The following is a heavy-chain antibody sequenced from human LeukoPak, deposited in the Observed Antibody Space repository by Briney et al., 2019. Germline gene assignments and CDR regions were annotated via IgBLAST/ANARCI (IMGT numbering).Heavy chain of an antibody. V-gene: IGHV3-23*01. J-gene: IGHJ4*02. Sequence: PGGSLRLSCAASGFTSSSYAMSWVRQAPGKGLEWVSAISGSGGSTYYADSVKGRFTISRDNSKNTLYLQMNSLRAEDTAVYYCAKDPLHSSGWTPFFDYWGQGTLVTVSS. D-gene: IGHD6-19*01. CDR1: GFTSSSYA. CDR2: ISGSGGST. CDR3: AKDPLHSSGWTPFFDY.